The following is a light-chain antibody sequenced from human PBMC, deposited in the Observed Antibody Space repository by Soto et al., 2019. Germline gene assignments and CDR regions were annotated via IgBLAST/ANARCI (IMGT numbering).Light chain of an antibody. J-gene: IGKJ1*01. CDR3: MQALQTPRT. CDR1: QSLLHTNGYNY. CDR2: LGS. Sequence: DIVMTQSPLSLPVTPGEPASISCRSSQSLLHTNGYNYFDWYLQKPGQSPQLLTYLGSNRASGVPDRFSGSGSGTDFTLKISRVEADDVGVYYCMQALQTPRTFGQGTKVEIK. V-gene: IGKV2-28*01.